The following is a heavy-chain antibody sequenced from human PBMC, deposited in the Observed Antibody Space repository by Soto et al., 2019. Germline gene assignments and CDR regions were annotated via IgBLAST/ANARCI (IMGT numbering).Heavy chain of an antibody. CDR3: ARDLGDSSGYRSSRDY. Sequence: ASVKTSCKASGGTFSSYAISWVRQAPGQGLEWMGGIIPIFGTANYAQKFQGRVTITADESTSTAYMELSSLRSEDTAVYYCARDLGDSSGYRSSRDYWGQGTLVTVSS. CDR1: GGTFSSYA. CDR2: IIPIFGTA. J-gene: IGHJ4*02. V-gene: IGHV1-69*13. D-gene: IGHD3-22*01.